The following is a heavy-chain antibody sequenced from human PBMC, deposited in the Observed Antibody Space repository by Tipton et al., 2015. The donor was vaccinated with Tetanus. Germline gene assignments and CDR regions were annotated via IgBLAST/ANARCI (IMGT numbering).Heavy chain of an antibody. Sequence: LRLSCSVSGASIRSYYWNWIRQVPGKGLEWIGYTHHSGNTKYNPSLSGRVTTSVDTSKNRFSLKISSLTAADTAVYYCARRGDASGSTNLYAFDIWGQGTMVSVSS. J-gene: IGHJ3*02. CDR2: THHSGNT. V-gene: IGHV4-59*01. CDR3: ARRGDASGSTNLYAFDI. D-gene: IGHD3-10*01. CDR1: GASIRSYY.